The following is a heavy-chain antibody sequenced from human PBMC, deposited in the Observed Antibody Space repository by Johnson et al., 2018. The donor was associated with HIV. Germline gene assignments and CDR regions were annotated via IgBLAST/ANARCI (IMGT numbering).Heavy chain of an antibody. V-gene: IGHV3-30-3*01. Sequence: QVQLVESGGGVVQPGRSLSLSCAASGFTFSSYAMYWVRQAPGKGMEWVAFISYDGSNKYYADSVKGRFTISRDNSKNTLYLQMNSLRAEDTAVYYCARAPGFSRAFDIWGQGTMVTVSS. CDR1: GFTFSSYA. J-gene: IGHJ3*02. D-gene: IGHD3-10*01. CDR2: ISYDGSNK. CDR3: ARAPGFSRAFDI.